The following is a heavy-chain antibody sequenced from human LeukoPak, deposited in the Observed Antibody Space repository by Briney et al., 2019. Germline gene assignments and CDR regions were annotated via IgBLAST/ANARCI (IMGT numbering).Heavy chain of an antibody. J-gene: IGHJ4*02. V-gene: IGHV1-8*03. CDR1: GYTFTNYD. D-gene: IGHD3-3*01. Sequence: ASVKVSCKASGYTFTNYDINWVRQATGQGLEWMGWMNPNSGNKGYAQNFQGRVTITGNTSISTVYMELSSLRYEDTAVYYCARGQERILEWLEDYWGQGTLVTVSS. CDR2: MNPNSGNK. CDR3: ARGQERILEWLEDY.